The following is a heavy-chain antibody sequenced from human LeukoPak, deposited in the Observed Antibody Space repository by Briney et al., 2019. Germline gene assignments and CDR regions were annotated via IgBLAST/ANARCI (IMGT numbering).Heavy chain of an antibody. CDR2: INPNSGGT. V-gene: IGHV1-2*02. J-gene: IGHJ3*02. D-gene: IGHD3-16*01. Sequence: GASVKVSCKASGYTFTGYNMHWVRQAPGQGLECMGWINPNSGGTNYAQKFQGRVTMTRDTSISTAYMELSRLRSDDTAVYYCARVEGETDDAFDIWGQGTMVTVSS. CDR3: ARVEGETDDAFDI. CDR1: GYTFTGYN.